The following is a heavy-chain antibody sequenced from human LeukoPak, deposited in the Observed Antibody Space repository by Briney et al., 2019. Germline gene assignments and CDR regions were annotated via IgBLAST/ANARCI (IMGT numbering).Heavy chain of an antibody. V-gene: IGHV1-18*01. CDR1: GYTFKTYS. CDR3: AFRGVIPNYFDY. CDR2: ISAYNGVT. D-gene: IGHD3-10*01. Sequence: GASVKVSCKASGYTFKTYSFTWVRQAPGQGLEWMGRISAYNGVTNYAQKFQGRVALTADTLTRTGYMELTSLRSDDTAVYYCAFRGVIPNYFDYWGQGSLVTVSS. J-gene: IGHJ4*02.